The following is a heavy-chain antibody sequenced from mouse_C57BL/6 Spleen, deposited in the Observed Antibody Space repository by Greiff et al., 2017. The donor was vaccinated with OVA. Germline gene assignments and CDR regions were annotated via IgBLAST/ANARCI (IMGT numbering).Heavy chain of an antibody. CDR3: ARGGYYGSSFDY. D-gene: IGHD1-1*01. J-gene: IGHJ2*01. Sequence: QVQLQQPGTELVKPGASVKLSCKASGYTFTSYWMHWVKQRPGQGLEWIGNINPSNGGTNYNEKFKSKATLTVDKSSSTAYMQLSSLTSEDSAVDDCARGGYYGSSFDYWGQGTPLTVSA. V-gene: IGHV1-53*01. CDR2: INPSNGGT. CDR1: GYTFTSYW.